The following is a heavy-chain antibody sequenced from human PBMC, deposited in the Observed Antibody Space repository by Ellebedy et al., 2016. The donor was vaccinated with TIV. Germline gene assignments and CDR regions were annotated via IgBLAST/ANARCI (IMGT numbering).Heavy chain of an antibody. V-gene: IGHV1-46*01. Sequence: ASVKVSXKASGYTFTSYYMHWVRQAPGQGLEWMGIINPSGGSTSYAQKFQGRVTMTRDTSTSTVYMELSSLRSEDTAVYYCARDTGLGGFDYWGQGTLVTVSS. CDR3: ARDTGLGGFDY. D-gene: IGHD3-16*01. CDR1: GYTFTSYY. J-gene: IGHJ4*02. CDR2: INPSGGST.